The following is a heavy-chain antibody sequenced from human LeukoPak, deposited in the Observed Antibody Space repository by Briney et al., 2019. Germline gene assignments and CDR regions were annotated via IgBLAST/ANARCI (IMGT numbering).Heavy chain of an antibody. D-gene: IGHD2-2*01. CDR2: VDPEDSET. CDR3: AREGFGLGYCSSTSCQTFGGFDY. V-gene: IGHV1-69-2*01. CDR1: GYTFTDYY. Sequence: GASVKVSCKASGYTFTDYYMHWVQQAPGKGLEWMGRVDPEDSETIYAEKSQGRVTITADTSTDTAYMELSRLRSDDTAVYYCAREGFGLGYCSSTSCQTFGGFDYWGQGTLVTVSS. J-gene: IGHJ4*02.